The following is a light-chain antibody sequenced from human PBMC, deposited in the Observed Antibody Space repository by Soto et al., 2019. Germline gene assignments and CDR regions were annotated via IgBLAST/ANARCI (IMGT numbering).Light chain of an antibody. V-gene: IGKV3-20*01. CDR1: QSVSSY. CDR2: DAS. CDR3: QQFASYPLT. J-gene: IGKJ4*01. Sequence: EIVITQSPATLSLSPGERATLSCRASQSVSSYLAWYQQKPGQAPTLLIYDASNRATGIPDRFSGGGSGTDFTLTISRLEPEDFAVYYCQQFASYPLTFGGGTKVDI.